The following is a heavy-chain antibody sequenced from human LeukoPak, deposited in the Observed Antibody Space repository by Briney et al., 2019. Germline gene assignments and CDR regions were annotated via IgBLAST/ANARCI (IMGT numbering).Heavy chain of an antibody. J-gene: IGHJ3*02. CDR3: ARALSGTPPHAFDI. CDR2: MNPNSGNT. D-gene: IGHD1-1*01. CDR1: GYTFTSYD. V-gene: IGHV1-8*01. Sequence: ASVKVSCKASGYTFTSYDMNWVRQATGQGLEWMGWMNPNSGNTGYAQKFQGRVTITRDTSISTAYMELSSLRSEDTAVYYCARALSGTPPHAFDIWGQGTMVTVSS.